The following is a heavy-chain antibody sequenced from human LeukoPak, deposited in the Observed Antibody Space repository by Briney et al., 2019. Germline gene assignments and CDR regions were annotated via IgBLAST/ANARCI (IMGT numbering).Heavy chain of an antibody. CDR2: IYGGGDA. J-gene: IGHJ4*02. V-gene: IGHV3-66*02. D-gene: IGHD6-19*01. Sequence: GESLRLSCSASGFTFSITYMAWVRQAPGKGLEWVSVIYGGGDAYYADSVKGRFTISRDNSKNTLYLQMNSLRAEDTAVYYCAKEGIAVVKKAFDYWGQGTLVTVSS. CDR3: AKEGIAVVKKAFDY. CDR1: GFTFSITY.